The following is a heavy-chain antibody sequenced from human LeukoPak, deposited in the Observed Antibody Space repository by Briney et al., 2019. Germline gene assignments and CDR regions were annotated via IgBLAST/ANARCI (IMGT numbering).Heavy chain of an antibody. CDR2: INPNSGRT. J-gene: IGHJ4*02. V-gene: IGHV1-8*01. CDR1: VYTFTISD. Sequence: ASVNVSCTSSVYTFTISDINWVRQAAGQGLGWMGWINPNSGRTGYAQKFQGRVTMTANTSISTAYTELSSLRFDDTAVYYCARGRSGLAAAGTYDYWGQGTLITVSS. CDR3: ARGRSGLAAAGTYDY. D-gene: IGHD6-13*01.